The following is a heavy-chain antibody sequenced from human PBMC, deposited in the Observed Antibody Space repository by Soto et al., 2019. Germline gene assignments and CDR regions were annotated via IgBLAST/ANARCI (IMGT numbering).Heavy chain of an antibody. D-gene: IGHD6-19*01. CDR2: INHSGIT. CDR1: GGSFSDYY. J-gene: IGHJ4*02. V-gene: IGHV4-34*01. CDR3: ARGDISGWYFDS. Sequence: QVLLQQWGAGLLKASETLSLTCAVYGGSFSDYYWSWIRQSPGKGLECIGEINHSGITNDNPSLNPSLKSRVIISVDTSKNQFSLKLNSVTAADTAVYYCARGDISGWYFDSWGQGTLVTVSS.